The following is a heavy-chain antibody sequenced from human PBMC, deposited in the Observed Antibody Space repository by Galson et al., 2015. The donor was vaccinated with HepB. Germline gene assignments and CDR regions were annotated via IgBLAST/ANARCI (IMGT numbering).Heavy chain of an antibody. J-gene: IGHJ1*01. CDR3: ARGPWFGELTGILVLQH. CDR1: GYTFSNYG. V-gene: IGHV1-18*01. Sequence: SVKVSCKASGYTFSNYGFTWVRQAPGQGLEWMGWISAYTGSTKYAQKLQGRVTMTTDTSTSTAYMELRSLRSDDTAVYYCARGPWFGELTGILVLQHWGQGTLVTVSS. CDR2: ISAYTGST. D-gene: IGHD3-10*01.